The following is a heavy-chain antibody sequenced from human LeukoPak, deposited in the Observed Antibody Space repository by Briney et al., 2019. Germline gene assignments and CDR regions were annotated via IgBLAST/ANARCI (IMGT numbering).Heavy chain of an antibody. J-gene: IGHJ3*02. D-gene: IGHD2-15*01. CDR1: GYSFTSYW. Sequence: GESLKISCKGSGYSFTSYWIGWVRQMPGKGLGWMGIIYPGDSDTRYSPSLQGQVTISADKSISTAYLQWSSLKASDTAMYYCARISLYCSGGSCYWDAFDIWGQGTMVTVSS. V-gene: IGHV5-51*01. CDR2: IYPGDSDT. CDR3: ARISLYCSGGSCYWDAFDI.